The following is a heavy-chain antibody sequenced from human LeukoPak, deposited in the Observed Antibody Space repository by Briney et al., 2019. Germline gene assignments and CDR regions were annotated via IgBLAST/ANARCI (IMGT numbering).Heavy chain of an antibody. V-gene: IGHV3-7*01. D-gene: IGHD3-10*01. CDR1: GFTFSSYW. Sequence: GGSLRLSCAASGFTFSSYWTSWVRQAPGKGLEWVANIKQDGSEKYYVDSVKGRFTISRDNAKNSLYLQMNSLRAEDTAVYYCARDVINPQPDINFWFDPWGQGTLVTVSS. CDR3: ARDVINPQPDINFWFDP. CDR2: IKQDGSEK. J-gene: IGHJ5*02.